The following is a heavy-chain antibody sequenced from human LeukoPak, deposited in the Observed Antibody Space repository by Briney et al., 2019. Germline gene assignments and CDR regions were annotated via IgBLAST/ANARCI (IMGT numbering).Heavy chain of an antibody. CDR2: IYTSGST. CDR3: ARDIVVVAATLGRWFDP. D-gene: IGHD2-15*01. V-gene: IGHV4-61*02. Sequence: PSETLSLTCTVSGGSISSGSYYWSWIRQPAGKGLEWIGRIYTSGSTNYNPSLKSRVTISVDTSKNQFSLKLSSVTAADTAVYYCARDIVVVAATLGRWFDPWGQGTLVTVSS. J-gene: IGHJ5*02. CDR1: GGSISSGSYY.